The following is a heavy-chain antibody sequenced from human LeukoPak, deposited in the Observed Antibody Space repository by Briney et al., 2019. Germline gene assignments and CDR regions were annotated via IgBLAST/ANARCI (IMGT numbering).Heavy chain of an antibody. Sequence: GGSLRLSCSVSGFTVSTNYMSWVRQAPGKGLEWVSSISSSRSYIYYADSVKGRFTISRDNAKKSVYLQMNSLRAEDTAVYYCARAYSERYGLGYYYMDVWGKGTTVTISS. CDR3: ARAYSERYGLGYYYMDV. CDR2: ISSSRSYI. D-gene: IGHD1-26*01. V-gene: IGHV3-21*01. J-gene: IGHJ6*03. CDR1: GFTVSTNY.